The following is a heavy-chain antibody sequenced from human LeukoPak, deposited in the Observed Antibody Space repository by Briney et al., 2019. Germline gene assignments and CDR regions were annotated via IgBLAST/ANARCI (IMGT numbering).Heavy chain of an antibody. CDR3: AEAPSGDSSGYYTDAFDI. CDR2: ISWNSGRI. J-gene: IGHJ3*02. Sequence: GGSLRLSCAASGFTFNGYAMHWVRQAPGKGLGWVSGISWNSGRIGYADSVKGRFTISRDNAKNSLYLQMNSLRAEDTAFYYCAEAPSGDSSGYYTDAFDIWGQGTMVTVSS. D-gene: IGHD3-22*01. CDR1: GFTFNGYA. V-gene: IGHV3-9*01.